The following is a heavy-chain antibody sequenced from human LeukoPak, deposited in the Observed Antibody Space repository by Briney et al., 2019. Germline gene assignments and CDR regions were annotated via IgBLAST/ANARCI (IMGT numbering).Heavy chain of an antibody. Sequence: HPGGSLRLSCAASGFTFNSYAMHWVPQAPGKGLEWVAVISYDGSKKYHADSVKGRFTISRDNYKNTLSLQMNSLRAEDTAVYYCARDPYFDSSGYPYFFDYWGQGTLVTVSS. CDR2: ISYDGSKK. J-gene: IGHJ4*02. D-gene: IGHD3-22*01. CDR3: ARDPYFDSSGYPYFFDY. CDR1: GFTFNSYA. V-gene: IGHV3-30-3*01.